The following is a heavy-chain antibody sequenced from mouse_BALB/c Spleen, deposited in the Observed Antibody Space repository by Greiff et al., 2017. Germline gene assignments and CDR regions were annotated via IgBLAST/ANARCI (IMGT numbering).Heavy chain of an antibody. CDR3: ARRITTVVEGFDY. V-gene: IGHV3-8*02. CDR2: ISYSGST. Sequence: EVQLQQSGPSLVKPSQTLSLTCSVTGDSITSGYWNWIRKFPGNKLEYMGYISYSGSTYYNPSLKSRISITRDTSKNQYYLQLNSVTTEDTATYYCARRITTVVEGFDYWGQGTTLTVSS. CDR1: GDSITSGY. D-gene: IGHD1-1*01. J-gene: IGHJ2*01.